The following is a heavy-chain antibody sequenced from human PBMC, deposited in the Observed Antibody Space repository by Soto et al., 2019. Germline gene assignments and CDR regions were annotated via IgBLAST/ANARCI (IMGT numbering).Heavy chain of an antibody. V-gene: IGHV1-46*03. D-gene: IGHD3-9*01. CDR3: ARGESYDILPGLDY. CDR1: GYTFTSYH. J-gene: IGHJ4*02. CDR2: INPSGGTT. Sequence: ASLKVSCKASGYTFTSYHMHWVRKTPGQGLEWMGIINPSGGTTSYAQKFQGRVPMTRHTSTSTVYMELSSLRSEDTAVYSCARGESYDILPGLDYWGQGTLVTVSS.